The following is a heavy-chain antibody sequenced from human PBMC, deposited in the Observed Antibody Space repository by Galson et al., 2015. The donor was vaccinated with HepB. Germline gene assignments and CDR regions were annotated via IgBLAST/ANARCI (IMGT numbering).Heavy chain of an antibody. Sequence: SVKVSCKASGYTFTSYGISWVRQAPGQGLEWIGWISAYNGNTNYAQTLQGRVTMTTDTSKSTAYMELRSLRSDDTAVYYCAREGYYESSGYLGRGQRRTIDYWGQGTLVTVSS. V-gene: IGHV1-18*01. CDR2: ISAYNGNT. CDR1: GYTFTSYG. CDR3: AREGYYESSGYLGRGQRRTIDY. D-gene: IGHD3-22*01. J-gene: IGHJ4*02.